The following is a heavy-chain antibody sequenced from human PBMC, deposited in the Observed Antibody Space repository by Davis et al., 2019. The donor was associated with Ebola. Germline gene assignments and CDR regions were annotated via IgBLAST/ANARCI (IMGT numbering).Heavy chain of an antibody. V-gene: IGHV3-23*01. CDR3: VKGAQQQLPHFDY. Sequence: GESLKISCAASGFTFSSYAMSWVRQAPGKGLQFVSATSGSGSISVYADSVKGRFTISRDNSKNTLYLQMSSLRAEDTAVYYCVKGAQQQLPHFDYWGQGTLVTVSS. D-gene: IGHD6-13*01. CDR1: GFTFSSYA. CDR2: TSGSGSIS. J-gene: IGHJ4*02.